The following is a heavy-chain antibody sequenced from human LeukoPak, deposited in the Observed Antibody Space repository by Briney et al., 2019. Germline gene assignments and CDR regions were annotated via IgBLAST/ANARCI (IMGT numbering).Heavy chain of an antibody. Sequence: PSETLSLTCAVYGGSFSSYYWSWIRQPPGKGLEWIGEINHSGSTNYNPSLKSRVTISVDTSKNQFSLKLSSVTAADTAVYYCARISYGSGSYPTYYFDYWAREPWSPSPQ. J-gene: IGHJ4*02. V-gene: IGHV4-34*01. CDR1: GGSFSSYY. CDR2: INHSGST. CDR3: ARISYGSGSYPTYYFDY. D-gene: IGHD3-10*01.